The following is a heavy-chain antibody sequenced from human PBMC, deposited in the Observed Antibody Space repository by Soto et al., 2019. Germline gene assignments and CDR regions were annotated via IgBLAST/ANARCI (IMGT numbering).Heavy chain of an antibody. J-gene: IGHJ4*02. CDR1: GYTFTGYY. V-gene: IGHV1-2*02. D-gene: IGHD6-6*01. Sequence: QVQLVQAGAEVKKPGASVKVSCKASGYTFTGYYMHWVRQAPVQGLEWMGWINPNSGGTNYAQKFKGGVTMTRDTSISTAYMELSRPRSDDTAVYYCARSSIAARPGYYWGQGTLVTVSS. CDR3: ARSSIAARPGYY. CDR2: INPNSGGT.